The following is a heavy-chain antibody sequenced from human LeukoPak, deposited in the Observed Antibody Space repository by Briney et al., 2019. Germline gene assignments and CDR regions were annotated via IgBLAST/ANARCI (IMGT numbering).Heavy chain of an antibody. V-gene: IGHV4-59*08. CDR2: IYYSGST. CDR3: ASYTNTFGFDY. J-gene: IGHJ4*02. D-gene: IGHD2-8*01. CDR1: GGSISSYY. Sequence: SETLSLTCTVSGGSISSYYWSWIRQPPGKGLEWIGYIYYSGSTNYNPSLKSRVTISVDTSKNQFSLKLSSVTAADTAVYYCASYTNTFGFDYWGQGTLVTVSS.